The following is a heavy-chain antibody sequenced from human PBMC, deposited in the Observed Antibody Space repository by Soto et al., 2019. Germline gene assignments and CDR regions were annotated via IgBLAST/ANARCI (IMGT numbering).Heavy chain of an antibody. J-gene: IGHJ4*02. V-gene: IGHV3-15*01. CDR3: TTDRGGWIAGS. CDR2: IKSKTDGGTT. Sequence: GGSLRLPCAASGFTFSNAWMSWVRQAPGKGLEWVGRIKSKTDGGTTDYAAPVKGRFTISRDDSKNTLYLQMNSLKTEDTAVYYCTTDRGGWIAGSWGQGTLVTVSS. CDR1: GFTFSNAW. D-gene: IGHD5-12*01.